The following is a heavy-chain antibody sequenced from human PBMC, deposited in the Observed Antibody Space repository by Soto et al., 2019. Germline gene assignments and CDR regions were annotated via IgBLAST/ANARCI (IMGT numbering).Heavy chain of an antibody. CDR2: ISRGGTT. J-gene: IGHJ3*01. D-gene: IGHD2-8*02. Sequence: QVQLQESGPGLVKPSGTLSLTCAVSGGSISSSNWWTWVRQPPGKGLEWIGEISRGGTTNYKPSLNGRVSISLNMCKNHFSLTLGSVADAATAMYYCAGDSASGGVFTWGQGTMVTVSS. CDR1: GGSISSSNW. V-gene: IGHV4-4*02. CDR3: AGDSASGGVFT.